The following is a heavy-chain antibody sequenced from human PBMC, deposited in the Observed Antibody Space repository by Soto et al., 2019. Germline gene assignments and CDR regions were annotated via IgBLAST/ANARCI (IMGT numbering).Heavy chain of an antibody. CDR3: ARYGVGGDYWYFDL. CDR1: GGSISSSSYY. Sequence: QLQLQESGPGLVKPSETLSLTCTVSGGSISSSSYYWGWIRQPPGKGLEWIGSIYYSGSTYYNPSLKIRVTISVDTSKNQFSLKLSSVTAADTAVYYCARYGVGGDYWYFDLWGRGTLVTVSS. J-gene: IGHJ2*01. D-gene: IGHD4-17*01. V-gene: IGHV4-39*01. CDR2: IYYSGST.